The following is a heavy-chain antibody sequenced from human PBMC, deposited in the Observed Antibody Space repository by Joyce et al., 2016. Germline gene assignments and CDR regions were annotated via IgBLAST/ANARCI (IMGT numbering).Heavy chain of an antibody. V-gene: IGHV4-38-2*01. CDR3: ARSPGRGGAFDI. D-gene: IGHD1-26*01. CDR2: IYHSGYT. CDR1: GYSISSGYY. Sequence: QVQLQESGPGLVKPSETLSLTCGVSGYSISSGYYWGWIRQPPGRGLEWIGSIYHSGYTFYNPSLESRVAISVDTSKNQFALKVTSVIAADTARYYCARSPGRGGAFDIWGQGTMVIVSS. J-gene: IGHJ3*02.